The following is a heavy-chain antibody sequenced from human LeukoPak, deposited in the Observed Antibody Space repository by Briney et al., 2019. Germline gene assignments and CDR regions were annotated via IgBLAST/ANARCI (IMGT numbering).Heavy chain of an antibody. Sequence: SVNVSCTASGGTFISYAISWVRQAPGQGLEWMGGIIPIFGTANYAQKFQGRVTITADESTSTAYMELSSLRSEDTAVYYCARGLHPYYYDSSGYGMDVWGQGTTVTVSS. CDR1: GGTFISYA. D-gene: IGHD3-22*01. V-gene: IGHV1-69*13. CDR2: IIPIFGTA. J-gene: IGHJ6*02. CDR3: ARGLHPYYYDSSGYGMDV.